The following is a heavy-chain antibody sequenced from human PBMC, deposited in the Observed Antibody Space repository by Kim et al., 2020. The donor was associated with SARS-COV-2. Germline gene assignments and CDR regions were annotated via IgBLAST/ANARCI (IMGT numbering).Heavy chain of an antibody. D-gene: IGHD6-19*01. CDR1: GFTFSSYD. Sequence: GGSLRLSCAASGFTFSSYDMHWVRQATGKGLEWVSAIGTAGDTYYPGSVKGRFTISRENAKNSLYLQMNSLRAGDTAVYYCAGGRGQWLVRGNWFDPWGQGTLVTVSS. CDR3: AGGRGQWLVRGNWFDP. J-gene: IGHJ5*02. V-gene: IGHV3-13*01. CDR2: IGTAGDT.